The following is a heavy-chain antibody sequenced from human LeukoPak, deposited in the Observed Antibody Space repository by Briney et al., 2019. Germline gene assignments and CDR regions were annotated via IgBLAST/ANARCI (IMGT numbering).Heavy chain of an antibody. Sequence: GGSLRLSCVAFGFTFRSHAMHWVRQAPGKGLEWVAVIWYDGSNKYYAESVKGRFTISRDNSKNTLYVQMNSLRVEDTAVYYCARDLGYYGSGSAFDIWGQGTMVTVSS. D-gene: IGHD3-10*01. CDR2: IWYDGSNK. V-gene: IGHV3-33*01. CDR1: GFTFRSHA. J-gene: IGHJ3*02. CDR3: ARDLGYYGSGSAFDI.